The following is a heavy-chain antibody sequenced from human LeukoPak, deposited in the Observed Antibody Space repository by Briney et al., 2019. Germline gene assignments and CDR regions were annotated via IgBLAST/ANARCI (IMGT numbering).Heavy chain of an antibody. CDR2: ISSSGSTI. Sequence: GGSLRPSCAASGFTFSDYYMSWIRQAPGKGLEWVSYISSSGSTIYYADSVKGRFTISRDNAKNSLYLQMNSLRAEDTAAYYCARFRQQLELYYYYYYMDVWGKGTTVTVSS. D-gene: IGHD6-13*01. CDR3: ARFRQQLELYYYYYYMDV. CDR1: GFTFSDYY. J-gene: IGHJ6*03. V-gene: IGHV3-11*04.